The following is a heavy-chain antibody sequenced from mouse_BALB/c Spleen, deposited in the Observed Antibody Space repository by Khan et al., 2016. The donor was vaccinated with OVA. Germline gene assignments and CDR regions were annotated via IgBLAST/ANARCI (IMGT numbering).Heavy chain of an antibody. D-gene: IGHD3-2*02. Sequence: QVQLKQSGAELMKPGASVKISCKATGYTFSSYWIEWVKQRPGHGLEWIGEILPGTNSTNYNEKFKVKATFTADTSSNPAYMQLSSLTSEDSAVYYWAREAEATYGMAYWGQGTSVTVSS. J-gene: IGHJ4*01. CDR3: AREAEATYGMAY. CDR2: ILPGTNST. V-gene: IGHV1-9*01. CDR1: GYTFSSYW.